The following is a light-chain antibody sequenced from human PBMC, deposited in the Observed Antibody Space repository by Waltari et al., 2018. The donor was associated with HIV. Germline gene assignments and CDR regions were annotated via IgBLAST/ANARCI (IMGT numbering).Light chain of an antibody. Sequence: QSVLTQPPSASGTLGQGVTISCFGSTSNIGTNTVNWYQHLPGAAPKRIIFRTHQRPSGVPDRFSGSQSGTSAFLTITGLLSGDEATYYCAAWDASLHVVFGGGTQLTVL. V-gene: IGLV1-44*01. CDR1: TSNIGTNT. CDR3: AAWDASLHVV. J-gene: IGLJ2*01. CDR2: RTH.